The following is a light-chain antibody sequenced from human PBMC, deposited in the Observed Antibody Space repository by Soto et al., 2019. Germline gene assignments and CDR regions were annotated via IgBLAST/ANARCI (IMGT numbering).Light chain of an antibody. CDR2: VGTGGIVG. J-gene: IGLJ2*01. V-gene: IGLV9-49*01. CDR3: GADHGSGSNFVVV. CDR1: SGYSNYK. Sequence: QAVVTQPPSASASLGASVTLTCTLSSGYSNYKVDWYQQRPGKGPRFVMRVGTGGIVGSKGDGIPDRFSVLGSGLNRYLTIKNIQEEDESDYHCGADHGSGSNFVVVFGGGT.